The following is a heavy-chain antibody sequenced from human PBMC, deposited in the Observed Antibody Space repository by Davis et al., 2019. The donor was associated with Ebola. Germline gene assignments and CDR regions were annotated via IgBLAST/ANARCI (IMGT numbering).Heavy chain of an antibody. Sequence: GESLKISCAASGFTFSICDMRWVRQAPGKGLDWVSAIGGGGDTYYSYSVRGRFTISRDNSRNTLDLEMHSLRAEETAVYHCVKRGRHGAGTTDFDHWGQGTLVTVSS. CDR2: IGGGGDT. D-gene: IGHD1-7*01. CDR1: GFTFSICD. J-gene: IGHJ4*02. V-gene: IGHV3-23*01. CDR3: VKRGRHGAGTTDFDH.